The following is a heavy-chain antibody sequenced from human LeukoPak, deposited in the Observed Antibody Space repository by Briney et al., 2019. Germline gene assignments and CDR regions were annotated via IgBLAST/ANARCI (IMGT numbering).Heavy chain of an antibody. V-gene: IGHV4-38-2*02. J-gene: IGHJ4*02. CDR2: IYHSGST. D-gene: IGHD3-22*01. CDR3: ARIVDSSGYPYYFDY. Sequence: PSETLSLTCTVSGYSISSGYYWGWIRQPPGKGLEWIGSIYHSGSTYYNPSLKSRVTISVDTSKNQFSLKLSSVTAADTAVYYCARIVDSSGYPYYFDYWGQGTLVTVSS. CDR1: GYSISSGYY.